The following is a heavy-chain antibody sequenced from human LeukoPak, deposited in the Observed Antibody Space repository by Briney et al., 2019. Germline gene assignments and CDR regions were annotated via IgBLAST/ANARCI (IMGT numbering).Heavy chain of an antibody. CDR2: IYHSGSA. Sequence: PSETLSLTCAVSGGSISSSNWWSWVRQPPGKGLEWIGEIYHSGSANYNPSLKSRVSISVDKSKNQFSLNLNSVTAADTAVYYCARDLGGWVNFDYWGQGILVTVSS. J-gene: IGHJ4*02. D-gene: IGHD6-19*01. CDR3: ARDLGGWVNFDY. V-gene: IGHV4-4*02. CDR1: GGSISSSNW.